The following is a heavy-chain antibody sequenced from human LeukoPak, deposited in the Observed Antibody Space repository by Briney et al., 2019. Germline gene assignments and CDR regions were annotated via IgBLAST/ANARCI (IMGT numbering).Heavy chain of an antibody. CDR2: INHSGST. V-gene: IGHV4-34*01. CDR1: GGSFSGYY. D-gene: IGHD3-22*01. J-gene: IGHJ4*02. CDR3: ARSPYYDSSPFDY. Sequence: SETLSLTCAVYGGSFSGYYWSWIRQPPGKGLEWIGEINHSGSTNYNPSLKSRVTISVYTSKNQFSLKLSSVTAADTAVYYCARSPYYDSSPFDYWGQGTLVTVSS.